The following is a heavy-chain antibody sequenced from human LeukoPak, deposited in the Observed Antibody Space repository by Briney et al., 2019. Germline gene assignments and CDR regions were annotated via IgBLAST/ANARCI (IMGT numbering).Heavy chain of an antibody. Sequence: GGSLRPSCAASGFTFSSYWMSWVRQAPGKGLEWVANIKQDGSEKYYVDSVKGRSTISRDNAKNSLYLQMNSLRAEDTAVYYCARYVVVPAAYYYYGMDVWGKGTTVTVSS. V-gene: IGHV3-7*03. CDR2: IKQDGSEK. D-gene: IGHD2-2*01. CDR1: GFTFSSYW. CDR3: ARYVVVPAAYYYYGMDV. J-gene: IGHJ6*04.